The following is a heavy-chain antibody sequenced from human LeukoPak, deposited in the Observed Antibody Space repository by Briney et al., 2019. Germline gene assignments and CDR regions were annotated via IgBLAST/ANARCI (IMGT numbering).Heavy chain of an antibody. CDR2: IKWSGGST. J-gene: IGHJ5*02. V-gene: IGHV3-20*04. CDR3: VRGGSYYDFWSGYRRWFDP. CDR1: GFTFDDYG. D-gene: IGHD3-3*01. Sequence: GGSLRLSCAASGFTFDDYGMSWVRQVPGKGPEWVAGIKWSGGSTGYAESVKGRFTVSRDNAKNSPYLQMNSLRAEDTALYYCVRGGSYYDFWSGYRRWFDPWGQGTLVTVSS.